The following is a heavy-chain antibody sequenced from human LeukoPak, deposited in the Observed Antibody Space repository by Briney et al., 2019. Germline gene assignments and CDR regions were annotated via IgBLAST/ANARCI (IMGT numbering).Heavy chain of an antibody. J-gene: IGHJ4*02. D-gene: IGHD2-15*01. CDR3: ARAGYCSGGSCSSGHHFDY. V-gene: IGHV4-39*07. Sequence: SETLSLTCTVSGGSISSSSYYWGWIRQPPGKGLEWIGSIYYSGSTYYNPSLKSRVTISVDTSKNQFSLKLSSVTAADTAVYYCARAGYCSGGSCSSGHHFDYWGQGTLVTVSS. CDR2: IYYSGST. CDR1: GGSISSSSYY.